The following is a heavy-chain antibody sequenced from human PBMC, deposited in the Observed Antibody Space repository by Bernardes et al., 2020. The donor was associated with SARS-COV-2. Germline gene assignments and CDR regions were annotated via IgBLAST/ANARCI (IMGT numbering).Heavy chain of an antibody. V-gene: IGHV3-7*01. D-gene: IGHD5-18*01. CDR1: GFTFSSYW. Sequence: GGSLRLSCAASGFTFSSYWMSWVRQAPGKGLEWVANIKQDGSEKYYVDSVKGRFTISRDNAKNSLYLQMNSLRAEDTAVYYCARERRYSYGLKVAYYFDYWGQGTLVTVSS. CDR2: IKQDGSEK. CDR3: ARERRYSYGLKVAYYFDY. J-gene: IGHJ4*02.